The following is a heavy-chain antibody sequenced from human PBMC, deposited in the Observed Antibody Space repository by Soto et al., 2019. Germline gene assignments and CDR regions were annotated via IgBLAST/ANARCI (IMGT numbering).Heavy chain of an antibody. V-gene: IGHV4-31*03. J-gene: IGHJ6*03. CDR3: AREGRHCTNGVCYSRYYYYMDV. Sequence: SETLSLTCTVSGGSISSGGYYWSWIRQHPGKGLEWIGYIYYSGSTYYNPSLKSRVTISVDTSKNQFSLKLSSVTAADTAVYYCAREGRHCTNGVCYSRYYYYMDVWGKGTTVTVSS. CDR1: GGSISSGGYY. CDR2: IYYSGST. D-gene: IGHD2-8*01.